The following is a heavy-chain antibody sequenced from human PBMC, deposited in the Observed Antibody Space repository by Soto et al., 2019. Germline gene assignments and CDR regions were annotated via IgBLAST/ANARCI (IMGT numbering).Heavy chain of an antibody. V-gene: IGHV3-33*01. CDR1: GFTFSSYG. Sequence: QVQLVESGGGVVQPGRSLRLSCAASGFTFSSYGMHWVRQAPGKGLEWVAVIWYDGSNKYYADSVKGRFTISRDNSKNTLYLQMNSLRAEDTAVYYCARDLIAAAGEGLGLDYWGQGTLVTVSS. CDR2: IWYDGSNK. D-gene: IGHD6-13*01. J-gene: IGHJ4*02. CDR3: ARDLIAAAGEGLGLDY.